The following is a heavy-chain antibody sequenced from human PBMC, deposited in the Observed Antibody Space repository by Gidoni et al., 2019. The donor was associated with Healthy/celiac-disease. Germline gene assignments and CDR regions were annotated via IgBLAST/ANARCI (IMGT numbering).Heavy chain of an antibody. J-gene: IGHJ4*02. CDR1: GGTFSSYA. CDR3: ASSGILALFFDY. D-gene: IGHD1-26*01. V-gene: IGHV1-69*06. Sequence: QVQLVQSGAEVNQPGSSLPVSCKASGGTFSSYAISWVRQAPGQGLEWMGGIIPIFGTANYAKKLQGRVTITADKSTRTAYMELSSRRSEDTAVYYGASSGILALFFDYWGQGTLVTVSS. CDR2: IIPIFGTA.